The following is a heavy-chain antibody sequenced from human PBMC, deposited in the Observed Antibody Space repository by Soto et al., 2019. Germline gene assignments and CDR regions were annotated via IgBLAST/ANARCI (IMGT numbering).Heavy chain of an antibody. V-gene: IGHV3-30*18. J-gene: IGHJ6*03. CDR3: AKVGLRFLEWLPYYYYYMDV. CDR1: GFTFSSYG. CDR2: ISYDGSNK. D-gene: IGHD3-3*01. Sequence: GGSLRLSCAASGFTFSSYGMHWVRQAPGKGLEWVAVISYDGSNKYYADSVKGRFTISRDNSKNTLYLQMNSLRAEDTAVYYCAKVGLRFLEWLPYYYYYMDVWGKGTTVTVSS.